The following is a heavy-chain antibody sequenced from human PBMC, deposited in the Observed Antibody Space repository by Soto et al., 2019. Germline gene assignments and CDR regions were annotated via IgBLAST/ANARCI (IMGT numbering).Heavy chain of an antibody. V-gene: IGHV3-21*01. J-gene: IGHJ6*02. CDR2: ISSSSSYI. CDR1: GFTFSSYS. Sequence: GGSLRLSCAASGFTFSSYSMNWVRQAPGKGLEWVSSISSSSSYIYYADSVKGRFTISRDNAKNSLYLQMNSLRAEDTAVYYCAGDADIVVVQAAIGYYYGMDVWGQGTTVTVSS. CDR3: AGDADIVVVQAAIGYYYGMDV. D-gene: IGHD2-2*01.